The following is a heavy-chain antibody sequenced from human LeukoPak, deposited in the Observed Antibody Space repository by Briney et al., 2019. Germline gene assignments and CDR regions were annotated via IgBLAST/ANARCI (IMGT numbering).Heavy chain of an antibody. CDR1: GFTFSSYA. V-gene: IGHV3-23*01. D-gene: IGHD6-13*01. CDR2: ISGSGGST. CDR3: AKEPGIAAAAQNNWFDP. Sequence: GGSLRLSCAASGFTFSSYAMSWVRQAPGKGLEWVSIISGSGGSTYYVDSVKGRFTIFRDNSKNTLYLQMNSLRAEDTAVYYCAKEPGIAAAAQNNWFDPWGQGTLVTVSS. J-gene: IGHJ5*02.